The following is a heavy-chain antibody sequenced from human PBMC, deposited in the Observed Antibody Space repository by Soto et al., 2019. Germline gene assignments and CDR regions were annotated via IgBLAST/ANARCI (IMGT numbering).Heavy chain of an antibody. V-gene: IGHV1-58*02. Sequence: SVKVSCKASGFTFTSSAMQWVRQARGQRLEWIGWIVVGSGNTNYAQKFQERVTITRDMSTSTVYMELSSLISEDTAVYYCARGPLRGFGELLPYYYDMDVWGQGTTVNVSS. CDR2: IVVGSGNT. D-gene: IGHD3-10*01. CDR3: ARGPLRGFGELLPYYYDMDV. CDR1: GFTFTSSA. J-gene: IGHJ6*02.